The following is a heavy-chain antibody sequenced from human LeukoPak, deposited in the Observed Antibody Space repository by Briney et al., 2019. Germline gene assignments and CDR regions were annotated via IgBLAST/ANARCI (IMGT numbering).Heavy chain of an antibody. J-gene: IGHJ4*02. CDR1: GFTFSSYW. CDR3: ARDPNYDFWSGYPGHY. CDR2: INSDGSST. D-gene: IGHD3-3*01. Sequence: GGSLRLSCAASGFTFSSYWMHWVRHAPGKGLVWVSRINSDGSSTSYADSVKGRFTISRDNAKNTLYLQMNSLRAEDTAVYYCARDPNYDFWSGYPGHYWGQGTLVTVSS. V-gene: IGHV3-74*01.